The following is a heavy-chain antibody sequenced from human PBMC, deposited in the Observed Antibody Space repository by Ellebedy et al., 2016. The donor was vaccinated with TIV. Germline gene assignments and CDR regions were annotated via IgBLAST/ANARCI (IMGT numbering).Heavy chain of an antibody. D-gene: IGHD3-10*01. V-gene: IGHV3-23*01. J-gene: IGHJ4*02. CDR1: GIAFTRIA. Sequence: PGGSLRLSCAASGIAFTRIAMTWVPQAPGKGREWVATISPSLGNTYSAEFVKCRFIISRYTSNNTLHLHMSNLRADDTAVYYCAKVLNPSFVRGLLDSWGPGTLVTVSS. CDR2: ISPSLGNT. CDR3: AKVLNPSFVRGLLDS.